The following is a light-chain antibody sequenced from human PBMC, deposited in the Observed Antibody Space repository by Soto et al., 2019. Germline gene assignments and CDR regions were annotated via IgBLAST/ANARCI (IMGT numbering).Light chain of an antibody. V-gene: IGKV1-39*01. J-gene: IGKJ2*01. Sequence: DIQMTQSPSSLSASVGDRVTITCRASQSISSYLNWYQQKPGKAPKLLIYAASSLQSGVPSRFGGSGSGTDFTLTISSLQPEDFATYYCQQSYSTPPHTFGQGTKLEIK. CDR3: QQSYSTPPHT. CDR1: QSISSY. CDR2: AAS.